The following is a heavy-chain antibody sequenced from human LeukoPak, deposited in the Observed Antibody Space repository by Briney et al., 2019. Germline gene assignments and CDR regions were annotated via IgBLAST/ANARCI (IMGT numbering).Heavy chain of an antibody. CDR2: IIPIFGTA. CDR1: GGTFSSYA. D-gene: IGHD2-2*01. CDR3: ARVGRYCSSTSCYYFYYFDY. V-gene: IGHV1-69*13. J-gene: IGHJ4*02. Sequence: SVKVSCKASGGTFSSYAISWVRQAPGQGLEWMGGIIPIFGTANYAQKFQGRVTITADESTSTAYMELSSLRSEDPAVYYCARVGRYCSSTSCYYFYYFDYWGQGTLVTVSS.